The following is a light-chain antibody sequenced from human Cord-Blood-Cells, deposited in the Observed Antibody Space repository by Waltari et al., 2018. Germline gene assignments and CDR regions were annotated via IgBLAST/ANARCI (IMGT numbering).Light chain of an antibody. V-gene: IGLV2-11*01. Sequence: QSALTQPRSVSGSPGQSVTISCTGTSSDVGGYNYVSWYQQHPGKAPKLMIYDVSNRPSGGPDRVSGSKSGNTASLTISGLQAEDEADYYCCSYAGSYTYVFGTGTKVTVL. J-gene: IGLJ1*01. CDR1: SSDVGGYNY. CDR2: DVS. CDR3: CSYAGSYTYV.